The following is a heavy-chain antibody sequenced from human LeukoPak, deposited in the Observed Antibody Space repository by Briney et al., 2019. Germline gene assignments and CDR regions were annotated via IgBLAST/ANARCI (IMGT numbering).Heavy chain of an antibody. V-gene: IGHV1-2*02. CDR1: GYTFTGYY. J-gene: IGHJ4*02. Sequence: ASVKVSCKASGYTFTGYYMHLVRQAPGQGLEWMGWINPNSGGTNYAQKFQGRVTMTRDTSISTACMELSRLRSDDTAVYYCARDWGHRYFDYWGQGTLVTVSS. D-gene: IGHD3-16*01. CDR3: ARDWGHRYFDY. CDR2: INPNSGGT.